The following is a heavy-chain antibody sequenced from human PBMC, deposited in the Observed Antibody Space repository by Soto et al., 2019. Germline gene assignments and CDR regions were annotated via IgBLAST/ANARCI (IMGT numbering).Heavy chain of an antibody. Sequence: QVQLVQSGAEVKKPGSSVKVSCKASGGTFSSYAISWVRQAPGQGLEWMVGIIPIFGTANYAQKFQGRVTITADESTSTAYMELSSLRSEDTAVYYCAVADYYDSSGYYYRGRFDPWGQGTLVTVSS. D-gene: IGHD3-22*01. V-gene: IGHV1-69*01. J-gene: IGHJ5*02. CDR2: IIPIFGTA. CDR3: AVADYYDSSGYYYRGRFDP. CDR1: GGTFSSYA.